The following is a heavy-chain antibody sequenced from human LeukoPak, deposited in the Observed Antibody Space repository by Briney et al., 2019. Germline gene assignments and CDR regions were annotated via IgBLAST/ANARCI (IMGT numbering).Heavy chain of an antibody. V-gene: IGHV4-38-2*01. CDR1: GYSISSGYY. J-gene: IGHJ5*02. CDR3: ARTTVNIAAAGTNYNWFDP. CDR2: IYHSGST. D-gene: IGHD6-13*01. Sequence: SETLSLTCAVSGYSISSGYYWGWIRQPPGKGLEWIGSIYHSGSTYYNPSLKSRVTISVDTSKNQFSLKLSSVTAADTAVYYCARTTVNIAAAGTNYNWFDPWGQGTLGIVST.